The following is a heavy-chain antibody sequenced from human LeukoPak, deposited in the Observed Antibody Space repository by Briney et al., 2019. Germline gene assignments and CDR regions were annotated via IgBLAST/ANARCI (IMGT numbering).Heavy chain of an antibody. CDR1: GFTFSSYS. J-gene: IGHJ4*02. CDR3: ARDSSDIPLYSSPDY. D-gene: IGHD3-22*01. Sequence: GGSLRLSCAASGFTFSSYSMNWVRQAPGKGLEGVSSISSSSSYIYYADSVKGRFTISRDNAKNSLYLQMNSLRAEDTAVYYCARDSSDIPLYSSPDYWGQGTLVTVSS. V-gene: IGHV3-21*01. CDR2: ISSSSSYI.